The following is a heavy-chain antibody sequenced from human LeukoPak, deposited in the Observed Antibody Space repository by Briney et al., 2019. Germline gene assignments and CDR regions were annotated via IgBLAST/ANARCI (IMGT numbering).Heavy chain of an antibody. J-gene: IGHJ4*02. CDR2: ISSSSSYI. V-gene: IGHV3-21*01. CDR3: ARGEATVVTPNFDY. D-gene: IGHD4-17*01. Sequence: PGGSLRLSCAASGFTFSSYSINWVRQAPGKGLEWVSSISSSSSYIYYADSVKGRFTISRDNAKNSLYLQMNSLRAEDTAVYYCARGEATVVTPNFDYRGQGTLVTVSS. CDR1: GFTFSSYS.